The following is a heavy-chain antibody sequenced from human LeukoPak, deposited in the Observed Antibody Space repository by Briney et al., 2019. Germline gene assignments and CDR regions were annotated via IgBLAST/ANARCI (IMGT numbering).Heavy chain of an antibody. Sequence: GESLKISCKGSGYSFTSYWIGWVRQMPGKGLEWMGIIYPGDSDTRYSPSFQGQVTISADKSISTAYLQWSSLKASDTAMYYCARHRRYSSSYDYYYYGMDVWGQGTLVTVSS. V-gene: IGHV5-51*01. CDR2: IYPGDSDT. J-gene: IGHJ6*02. D-gene: IGHD6-6*01. CDR1: GYSFTSYW. CDR3: ARHRRYSSSYDYYYYGMDV.